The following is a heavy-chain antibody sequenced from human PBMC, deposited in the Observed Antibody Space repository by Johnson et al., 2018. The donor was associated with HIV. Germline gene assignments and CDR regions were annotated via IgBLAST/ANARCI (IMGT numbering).Heavy chain of an antibody. Sequence: QVQLVESGGGVVQPGRSLRLSCVASGFTFSSYGMHWVRQAPGKGLEWVAVISYDAKHKYYADSVKGRFTISRDNSKNTLYLQMNSLRAEDTAVYYCASCESDSSGRGAFDIWGQGTMVTVSS. D-gene: IGHD3-22*01. J-gene: IGHJ3*02. CDR1: GFTFSSYG. CDR2: ISYDAKHK. CDR3: ASCESDSSGRGAFDI. V-gene: IGHV3-30*03.